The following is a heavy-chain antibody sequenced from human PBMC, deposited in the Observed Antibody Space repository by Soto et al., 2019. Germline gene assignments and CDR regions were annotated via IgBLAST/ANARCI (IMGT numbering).Heavy chain of an antibody. J-gene: IGHJ4*02. CDR3: AGDDRSGYYHY. D-gene: IGHD3-22*01. CDR2: INHSGST. Sequence: QVQLQQWGAGLLKPSETLSLTCAVYGGSFSGYYWSWIRQPPGKGLEWIGEINHSGSTNYNPSLKSRVTISVDTSKNQFSLKLSSVTAADTAVYYCAGDDRSGYYHYWGQGTLVTVSS. CDR1: GGSFSGYY. V-gene: IGHV4-34*01.